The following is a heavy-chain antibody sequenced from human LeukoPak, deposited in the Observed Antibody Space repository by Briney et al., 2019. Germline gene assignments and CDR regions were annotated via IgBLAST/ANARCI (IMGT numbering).Heavy chain of an antibody. CDR3: ARAGQQLEYDY. V-gene: IGHV4-4*09. Sequence: SETLSLTCTVSGGSISSYYWSWIRQPPGKGLEWIGYIYTSGSTNYNPSLKSRVTISVDTSKNQFSLKLSPVTAADTAAYYCARAGQQLEYDYWGQGTLVTVSS. D-gene: IGHD6-13*01. J-gene: IGHJ4*02. CDR1: GGSISSYY. CDR2: IYTSGST.